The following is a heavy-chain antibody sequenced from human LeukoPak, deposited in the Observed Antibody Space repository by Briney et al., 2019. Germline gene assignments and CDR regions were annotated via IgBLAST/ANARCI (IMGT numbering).Heavy chain of an antibody. CDR2: IYHSGST. J-gene: IGHJ4*02. Sequence: TLSLTCAVSGGSISSGGYSWSWIRQPPGKGLEWIGYIYHSGSTYYNPSLKSRVTISVDRSKNQFSLKLSSVTAADTAVYYCARVSSGWFGESFDYWGQGSLVTVSS. CDR1: GGSISSGGYS. CDR3: ARVSSGWFGESFDY. V-gene: IGHV4-30-2*01. D-gene: IGHD3-10*01.